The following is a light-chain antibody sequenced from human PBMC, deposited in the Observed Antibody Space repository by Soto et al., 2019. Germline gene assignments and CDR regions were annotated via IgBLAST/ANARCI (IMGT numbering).Light chain of an antibody. J-gene: IGLJ1*01. CDR1: SSDVGPYVH. CDR3: FSFTTTSTHV. CDR2: EVN. V-gene: IGLV2-14*01. Sequence: VLTQPDSLSRPRRRSITVSATRTSSDVGPYVHVCWIHQHPGKTTKLTTSEVNNRPSGVSNRFSGSKSGNTAYLTISGLQVEDEAEYFCFSFTTTSTHVFGTGTKVTVL.